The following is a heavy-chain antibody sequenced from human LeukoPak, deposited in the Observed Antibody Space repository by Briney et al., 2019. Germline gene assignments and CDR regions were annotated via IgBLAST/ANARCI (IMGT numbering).Heavy chain of an antibody. V-gene: IGHV3-30-3*01. D-gene: IGHD1-26*01. CDR1: GFTFSSYA. Sequence: GGSLRLSCAASGFTFSSYAMHWVRQAPGKGLEWVAVISYDGSNKYYADSVKGRFTISRDNSKNTLYLQMNSLRAEDTAVYYCARARTALGAPFGYWGQGTLVTVSS. CDR2: ISYDGSNK. CDR3: ARARTALGAPFGY. J-gene: IGHJ4*02.